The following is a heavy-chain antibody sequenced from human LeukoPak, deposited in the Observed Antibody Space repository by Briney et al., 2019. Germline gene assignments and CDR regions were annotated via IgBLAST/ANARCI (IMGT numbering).Heavy chain of an antibody. D-gene: IGHD3-10*01. CDR2: ISSGGDTK. V-gene: IGHV3-11*01. CDR1: EFVFSDYY. Sequence: PGGSLRLSCAASEFVFSDYYMSWVRQAPGKGLEWVSYISSGGDTKYYADSVKGRFTISMDNAKNSLYLKMNTLRAEDTAVYYCAREMGGDYGSGTFFDLWGQGNMVTVSS. CDR3: AREMGGDYGSGTFFDL. J-gene: IGHJ4*02.